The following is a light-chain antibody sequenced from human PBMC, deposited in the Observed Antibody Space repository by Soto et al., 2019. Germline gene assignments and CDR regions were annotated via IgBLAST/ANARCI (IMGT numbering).Light chain of an antibody. V-gene: IGKV3D-15*01. J-gene: IGKJ1*01. CDR2: GAS. CDR1: QSVSSN. Sequence: EIVMTHSPATLSVSPGDRATLSCRASQSVSSNLAWYHQVPGQAPRLLIHGASNRATGIPDRFNGSGSGTDFTLTISRLEPEDSAVYYCQQYDTLPRTFGQGTKVDIK. CDR3: QQYDTLPRT.